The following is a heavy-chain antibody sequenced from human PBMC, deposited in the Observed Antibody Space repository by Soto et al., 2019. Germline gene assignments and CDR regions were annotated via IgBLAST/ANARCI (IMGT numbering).Heavy chain of an antibody. Sequence: PGGSLRLSCAAPGFTFSNYGMHWVRQAPGKGLEWVALVSYDGNSKYYADSVKGRFTISRDNSKNTLDLQMSSLRAEDTAVYYCAAPTGPFDYWGQGTLVTVSS. V-gene: IGHV3-30*03. CDR1: GFTFSNYG. CDR2: VSYDGNSK. J-gene: IGHJ4*02. CDR3: AAPTGPFDY. D-gene: IGHD1-1*01.